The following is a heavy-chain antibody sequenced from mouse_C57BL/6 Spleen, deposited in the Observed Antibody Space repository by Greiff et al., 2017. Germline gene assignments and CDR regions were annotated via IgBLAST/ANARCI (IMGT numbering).Heavy chain of an antibody. J-gene: IGHJ4*01. V-gene: IGHV1-80*01. CDR1: GYAFSSYW. CDR3: AKYYSRGLYAMDY. CDR2: IYTGDGDT. D-gene: IGHD1-1*01. Sequence: VKLQESGAELVKPGASVKISCKASGYAFSSYWMNWVKQRPGKGLEWIGQIYTGDGDTNYNGKLKGKATLTADKSSSTAYMQLSSLTSEDSAVYFCAKYYSRGLYAMDYWGQGASVTVSS.